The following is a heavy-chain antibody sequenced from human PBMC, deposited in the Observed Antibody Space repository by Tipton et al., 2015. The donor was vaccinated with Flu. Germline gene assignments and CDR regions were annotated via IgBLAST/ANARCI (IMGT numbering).Heavy chain of an antibody. CDR1: DYSISSGYY. D-gene: IGHD2-21*02. J-gene: IGHJ5*02. V-gene: IGHV4-38-2*01. CDR2: ISHSGRT. Sequence: TLSLTCAVSDYSISSGYYWGWVRQPPGKGLEWIGCISHSGRTYYNPSLKSRVTISVDTAKNQFSQRLSSVTAADTAVYYCARHGPQGGDPNWFDPWGLGTLVTVSA. CDR3: ARHGPQGGDPNWFDP.